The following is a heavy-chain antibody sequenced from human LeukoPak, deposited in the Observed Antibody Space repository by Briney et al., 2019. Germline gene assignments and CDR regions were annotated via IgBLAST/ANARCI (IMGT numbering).Heavy chain of an antibody. V-gene: IGHV4-34*01. CDR3: ASIGSSDAFDI. J-gene: IGHJ3*02. CDR2: INHSGST. D-gene: IGHD3-10*01. Sequence: PSETLSLTCAVYGGPFSGYYWSWIRQPPGKGLEWIGEINHSGSTNYNPSLKSRVTISVDTSKNQFSLKLSSVTAADTAVYYCASIGSSDAFDIWGQGTMVTVSS. CDR1: GGPFSGYY.